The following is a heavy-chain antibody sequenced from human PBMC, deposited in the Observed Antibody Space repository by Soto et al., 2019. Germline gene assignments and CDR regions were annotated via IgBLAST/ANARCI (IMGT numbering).Heavy chain of an antibody. CDR1: GYSFTSYW. CDR2: IYPGDSDT. Sequence: GESLKISCKGSGYSFTSYWIGWVSQMPGKGLEWMGIIYPGDSDTRYSPSFQGQVTISADKSISTAYLQWSSLKASDTAIYYCARTAAAGKYYYGVDVWGQGTTVTVSS. J-gene: IGHJ6*02. V-gene: IGHV5-51*01. CDR3: ARTAAAGKYYYGVDV. D-gene: IGHD6-13*01.